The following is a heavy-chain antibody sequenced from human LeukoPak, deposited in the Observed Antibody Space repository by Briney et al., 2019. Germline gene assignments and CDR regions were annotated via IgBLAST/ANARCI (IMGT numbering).Heavy chain of an antibody. CDR2: IHHSGST. D-gene: IGHD6-13*01. V-gene: IGHV4-38-2*02. CDR3: ARGGTAAQFDY. CDR1: GYFISSGYY. Sequence: PSETLSLTCTVSGYFISSGYYWGWIRQPPGKGLQWIGSIHHSGSTYYNPSLKSRVTIPVDTSKSQFSLKLSSVTAADTAVYYCARGGTAAQFDYWGQGTLVTVSS. J-gene: IGHJ4*02.